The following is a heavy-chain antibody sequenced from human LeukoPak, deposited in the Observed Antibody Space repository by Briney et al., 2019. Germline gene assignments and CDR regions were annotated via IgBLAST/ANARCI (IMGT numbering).Heavy chain of an antibody. CDR3: ARDGGYCSSTSCYTDFQH. D-gene: IGHD2-2*02. CDR2: MNPNSGNT. CDR1: GYTFTSYD. J-gene: IGHJ1*01. V-gene: IGHV1-8*01. Sequence: ASVKVSCKASGYTFTSYDINWVRQATGQGLEWMGWMNPNSGNTGYAQKLQGRVTMTTDTSTSTAYMELSSLRSEDTAVYYCARDGGYCSSTSCYTDFQHWGQGTLVTVSS.